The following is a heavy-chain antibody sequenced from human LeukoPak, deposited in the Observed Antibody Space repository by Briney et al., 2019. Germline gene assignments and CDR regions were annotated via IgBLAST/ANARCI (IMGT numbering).Heavy chain of an antibody. CDR1: GGSISSSSYY. V-gene: IGHV4-39*01. D-gene: IGHD5-24*01. CDR2: SYYSGST. J-gene: IGHJ4*02. Sequence: SETLSLTCTVSGGSISSSSYYWGWIRQPPGKGLEWIGSSYYSGSTYYNPSLKSRVTISVDTSKNQFSLKLSSVTAADTAVYYCARHLAEMATTFFDYWGQGTLVTVSS. CDR3: ARHLAEMATTFFDY.